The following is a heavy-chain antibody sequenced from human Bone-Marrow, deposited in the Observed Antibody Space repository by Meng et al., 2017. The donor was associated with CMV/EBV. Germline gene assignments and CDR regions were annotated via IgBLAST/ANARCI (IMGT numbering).Heavy chain of an antibody. Sequence: SGFTFDDSGMNWVRQAPGKGLEWVSGINWNGGSTGYAGSVKGRFTISRDNAKNSLYLQMNSLRAEDTALYYCARTGGGSYSGDLDYWGQEPWSPSPQ. D-gene: IGHD1-26*01. V-gene: IGHV3-20*03. CDR2: INWNGGST. CDR1: GFTFDDSG. CDR3: ARTGGGSYSGDLDY. J-gene: IGHJ4*01.